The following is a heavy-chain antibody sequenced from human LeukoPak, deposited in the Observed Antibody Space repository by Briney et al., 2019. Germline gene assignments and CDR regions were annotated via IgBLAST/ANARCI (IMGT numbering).Heavy chain of an antibody. CDR2: FYGGCGI. CDR3: VRDLAGAFDF. J-gene: IGHJ4*02. Sequence: GGSLRLSCAASGFKVNNIHMSWVRQAPGRGLEWVSVFYGGCGIYYADSVQGRFTISRDNSKNTVYLQMNNLRGDDSASYYCVRDLAGAFDFWGQGTPVKVSS. V-gene: IGHV3-66*01. CDR1: GFKVNNIH. D-gene: IGHD6-19*01.